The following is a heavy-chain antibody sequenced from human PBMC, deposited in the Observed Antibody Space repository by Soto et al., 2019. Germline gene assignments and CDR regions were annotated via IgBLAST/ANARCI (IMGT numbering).Heavy chain of an antibody. V-gene: IGHV4-39*01. CDR3: ARLGSSGWYQGSYFDY. CDR1: GGSITGNNHF. Sequence: QLQLQESGPGLVKASETLSLTCTVSGGSITGNNHFWGWIRQSPGEGLEWIGSIQYGGTTNYNPSLKSRVIMSAETSKNQFSLMMNSVTAADTAVYYCARLGSSGWYQGSYFDYWGQGTLVTVSS. D-gene: IGHD6-19*01. CDR2: IQYGGTT. J-gene: IGHJ4*02.